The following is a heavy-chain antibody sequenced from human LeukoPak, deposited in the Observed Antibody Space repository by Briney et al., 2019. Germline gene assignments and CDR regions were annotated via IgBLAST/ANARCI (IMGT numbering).Heavy chain of an antibody. Sequence: ASVKVSCKASGYTFTSYGISWVRQAPGQGLEWMGIINPSGGSTSYAQKFQGRVTMTRDMSTSTVYMELSSLRSEDTAVYYCARGSRIRGYSYGSNYYYYYMDVWGKGTTVTVSS. CDR3: ARGSRIRGYSYGSNYYYYYMDV. CDR2: INPSGGST. V-gene: IGHV1-46*01. D-gene: IGHD5-18*01. J-gene: IGHJ6*03. CDR1: GYTFTSYG.